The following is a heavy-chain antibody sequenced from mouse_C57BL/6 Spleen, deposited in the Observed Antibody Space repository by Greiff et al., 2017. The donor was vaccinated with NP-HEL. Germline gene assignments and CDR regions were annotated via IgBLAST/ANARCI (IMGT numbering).Heavy chain of an antibody. CDR1: GYTFTDYN. CDR3: ARSGYYGNYDAMDY. Sequence: EVQLQQSGPELVKPGASVKMSCKASGYTFTDYNMHWVKQSHGKSLEWIGYINPNNGGTSYNQKFKGKATLTVNKSSSTAYMELRSLTSEDSAVYYCARSGYYGNYDAMDYWGQGTSVTVSS. CDR2: INPNNGGT. D-gene: IGHD2-1*01. V-gene: IGHV1-22*01. J-gene: IGHJ4*01.